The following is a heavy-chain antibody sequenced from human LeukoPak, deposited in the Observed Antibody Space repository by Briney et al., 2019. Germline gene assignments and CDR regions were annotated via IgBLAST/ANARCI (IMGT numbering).Heavy chain of an antibody. D-gene: IGHD2-8*01. CDR3: AFSNAFKV. J-gene: IGHJ4*02. Sequence: GGSLRLSCAASGISFSGNWMGWVRQAPGEGLEWVASIKYDGSAKYNTDSVKGRFTISRDNAKNSLYLEMNSLTAEDTAVYYCAFSNAFKVWGQGTLVTVSS. V-gene: IGHV3-7*01. CDR1: GISFSGNW. CDR2: IKYDGSAK.